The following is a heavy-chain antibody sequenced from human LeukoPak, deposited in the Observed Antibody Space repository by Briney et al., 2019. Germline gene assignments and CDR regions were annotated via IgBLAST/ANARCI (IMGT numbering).Heavy chain of an antibody. CDR2: TT. V-gene: IGHV4-4*06. D-gene: IGHD6-13*01. J-gene: IGHJ6*02. Sequence: TTNRNPSLRSRVTMSVAPSQNQFSLKLSSVTAADTAVYYCARDVAAAAKPNYYYYGMDVWGQGTTVTVSS. CDR3: ARDVAAAAKPNYYYYGMDV.